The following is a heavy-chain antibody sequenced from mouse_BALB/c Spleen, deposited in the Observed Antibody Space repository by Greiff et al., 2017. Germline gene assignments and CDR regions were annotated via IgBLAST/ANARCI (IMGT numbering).Heavy chain of an antibody. D-gene: IGHD2-4*01. Sequence: VQLVESGPGLVAPSQSLSITCTVSGFSLTGYGVNWVRQPPGKGLEWLGMIWGDGSTDYNAAFISRLSISKDNSKSQVFFKMNSLQANDTAIYYCARPYDYGSGFAYWGQGTLVTVSA. CDR1: GFSLTGYG. CDR2: IWGDGST. J-gene: IGHJ3*01. V-gene: IGHV2-6-7*01. CDR3: ARPYDYGSGFAY.